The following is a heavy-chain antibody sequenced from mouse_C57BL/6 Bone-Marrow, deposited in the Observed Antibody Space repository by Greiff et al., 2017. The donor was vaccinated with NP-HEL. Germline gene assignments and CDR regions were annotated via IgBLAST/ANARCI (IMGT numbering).Heavy chain of an antibody. CDR3: ARDAPYYYGSSLFAY. V-gene: IGHV5-4*01. CDR2: ISDGGSYT. D-gene: IGHD1-1*01. J-gene: IGHJ3*01. Sequence: EVKLVESGGGLVKPGGSLKLSCAASGFTFSSYAMSWVRQTPEKRLEWVATISDGGSYTYYPDNVKGRFTISRDNAKNNLYLQMSHLKSEDTAMYYCARDAPYYYGSSLFAYWGQGTLVTVSA. CDR1: GFTFSSYA.